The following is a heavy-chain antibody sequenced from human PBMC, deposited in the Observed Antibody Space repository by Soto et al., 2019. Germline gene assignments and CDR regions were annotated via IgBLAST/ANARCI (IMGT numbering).Heavy chain of an antibody. D-gene: IGHD3-3*01. Sequence: EVQLVESGGGLVQPGGSLRLSCAGSGFNFNTYAMNWVRQAPGKGLEYVSGINSNGGSSYYANSVKGRFTISRENSKNTLYLQMGSLRAEDTAVYYWARGDYDFWSAYYSYWGQGTLVTVSS. CDR3: ARGDYDFWSAYYSY. J-gene: IGHJ4*02. CDR1: GFNFNTYA. V-gene: IGHV3-64*01. CDR2: INSNGGSS.